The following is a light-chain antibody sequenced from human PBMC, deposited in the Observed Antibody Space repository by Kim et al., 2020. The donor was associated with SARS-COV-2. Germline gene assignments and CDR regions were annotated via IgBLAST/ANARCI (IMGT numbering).Light chain of an antibody. Sequence: QLVLTQSPSASASLGASVKLTCTLSSGHSSYAIAWHQQQPGKGPRYLMKLNSDGSHSKGDGIPDRFSGSSSGAERYLTISSLQSEDEADYYCQTWGTGGVFGGGTQLTVL. CDR2: LNSDGSH. CDR3: QTWGTGGV. CDR1: SGHSSYA. V-gene: IGLV4-69*01. J-gene: IGLJ3*02.